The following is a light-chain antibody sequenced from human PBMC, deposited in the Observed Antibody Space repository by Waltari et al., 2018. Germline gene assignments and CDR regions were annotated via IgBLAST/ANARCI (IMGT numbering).Light chain of an antibody. CDR1: QSVNDY. V-gene: IGKV3-11*01. Sequence: EVVLTQSPATLSLSPGERATLSCRASQSVNDYLAWYQQKPGQATRLLMYDASNRATGIPARFSGSGSGTDFTLTISSLESEDFAVYYCQQRSNWPLTFGGGTKVEIK. J-gene: IGKJ4*01. CDR3: QQRSNWPLT. CDR2: DAS.